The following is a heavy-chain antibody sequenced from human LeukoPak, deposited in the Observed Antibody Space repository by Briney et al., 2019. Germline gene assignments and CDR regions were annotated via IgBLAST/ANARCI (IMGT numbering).Heavy chain of an antibody. CDR1: GFTVSSNY. D-gene: IGHD1-26*01. CDR2: IYRGGGT. Sequence: GGSLRLSCAASGFTVSSNYMSWVRQAPGKGLEWVSVIYRGGGTYYADSVKGRFTISRDNSRDNLYLQMNSLRADDMAVYYCARAGVGSLRAFDYWGQGTLVTVSS. J-gene: IGHJ4*02. V-gene: IGHV3-53*01. CDR3: ARAGVGSLRAFDY.